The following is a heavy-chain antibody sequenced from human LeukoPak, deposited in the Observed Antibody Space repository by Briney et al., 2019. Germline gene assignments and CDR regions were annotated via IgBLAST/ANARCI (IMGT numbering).Heavy chain of an antibody. D-gene: IGHD3-16*01. Sequence: GGSLRLSCEASGFDFIDHGMHWVRQAPGRGLEWVAVISDDGTLKFYGDSARGRFTISRDNSVNMVYLQLTSQRPDDTGVYYCARKRGDLFDYWGQGTLVTVSS. CDR1: GFDFIDHG. V-gene: IGHV3-30*03. J-gene: IGHJ4*02. CDR2: ISDDGTLK. CDR3: ARKRGDLFDY.